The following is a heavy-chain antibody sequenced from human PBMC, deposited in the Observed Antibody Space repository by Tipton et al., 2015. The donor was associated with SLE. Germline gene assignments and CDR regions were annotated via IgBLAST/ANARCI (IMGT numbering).Heavy chain of an antibody. D-gene: IGHD4-11*01. V-gene: IGHV4-61*01. Sequence: TLSLTCTVSGGSVSSGSYYWSWIRQPPGKGLEWIGYIYYSGSTNYNPSLKSRVTISVDTSKNQFSLKLSSVTAADTAVYYCAKDASNYSPYGMDVWGQGTTVTVSS. CDR3: AKDASNYSPYGMDV. J-gene: IGHJ6*02. CDR1: GGSVSSGSYY. CDR2: IYYSGST.